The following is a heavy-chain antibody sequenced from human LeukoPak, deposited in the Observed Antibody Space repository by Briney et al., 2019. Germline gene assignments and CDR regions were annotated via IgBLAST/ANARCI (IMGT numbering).Heavy chain of an antibody. Sequence: PSETLSLTCAVYGGSFSGYYWSWIRQPPGKGLEWIGEINHSGSTNYSPSLKSRVTISVDTSKNQFSLKLSSVTAADTAVYYCARGLAGYYTEYFDYWGQGTLVTVSS. CDR1: GGSFSGYY. J-gene: IGHJ4*02. CDR3: ARGLAGYYTEYFDY. V-gene: IGHV4-34*01. D-gene: IGHD3/OR15-3a*01. CDR2: INHSGST.